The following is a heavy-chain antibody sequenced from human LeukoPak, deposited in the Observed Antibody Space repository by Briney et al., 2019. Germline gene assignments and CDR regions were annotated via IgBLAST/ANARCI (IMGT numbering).Heavy chain of an antibody. J-gene: IGHJ3*02. D-gene: IGHD2-21*02. CDR2: IYTTGNT. V-gene: IGHV4-4*07. Sequence: SETLSLTCTVSGVSISDNYWNWIRQPAGKGLEWIGRIYTTGNTNYNPSLTTRVTMSLDTSKSQFSLKLRSVTAADTAVYYCARLPGGDSSSVVAFDIWGLGTVVTVSS. CDR1: GVSISDNY. CDR3: ARLPGGDSSSVVAFDI.